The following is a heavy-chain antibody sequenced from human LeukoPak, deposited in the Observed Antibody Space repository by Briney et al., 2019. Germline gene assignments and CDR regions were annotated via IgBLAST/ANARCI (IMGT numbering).Heavy chain of an antibody. J-gene: IGHJ5*02. V-gene: IGHV1-2*02. D-gene: IGHD3-3*01. CDR1: GYTFTGYY. CDR3: ARHLDYDFWSGYLNCFDP. Sequence: GASVKVSCKASGYTFTGYYMHWVRQAPGQGLEWMGWINPNSGGTNYAQKFQGRVTMTRDTSISTAYMEPSRLRSDDTAVYYCARHLDYDFWSGYLNCFDPWGQGTLVTVSS. CDR2: INPNSGGT.